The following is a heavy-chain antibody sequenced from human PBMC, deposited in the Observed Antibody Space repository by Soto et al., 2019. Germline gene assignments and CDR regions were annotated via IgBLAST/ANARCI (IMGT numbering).Heavy chain of an antibody. J-gene: IGHJ4*02. V-gene: IGHV4-31*03. D-gene: IGHD2-2*02. CDR3: ARAPLYPVY. Sequence: QVQLQESGPGLVKPSQTLSLTCTVSGGSISNGGYYWSWIRQHPGKGLEWIGYIYYSGSTYYNPCLQSRVNISVDTSKNQCPLTLTSVTAPDTAVYYCARAPLYPVYGGQGTLFTVSS. CDR1: GGSISNGGYY. CDR2: IYYSGST.